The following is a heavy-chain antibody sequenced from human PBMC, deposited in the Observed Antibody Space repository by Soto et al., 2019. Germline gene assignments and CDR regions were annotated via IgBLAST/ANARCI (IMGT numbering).Heavy chain of an antibody. D-gene: IGHD6-13*01. Sequence: EVQLAEYGGDLVQPGGALRLSCIGSGFTFSYYEMNWVRQAPGKGLERVAFISHTDRLTHYPDSVRGRFTISRDNAKNSLYLHMTSLSVEDTAVYYCARDTGRASADLWGQGTLVTVSS. CDR2: ISHTDRLT. CDR3: ARDTGRASADL. J-gene: IGHJ5*02. CDR1: GFTFSYYE. V-gene: IGHV3-48*03.